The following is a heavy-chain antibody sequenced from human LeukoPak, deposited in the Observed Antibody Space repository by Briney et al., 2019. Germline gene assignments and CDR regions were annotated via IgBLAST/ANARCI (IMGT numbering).Heavy chain of an antibody. D-gene: IGHD1-26*01. J-gene: IGHJ4*02. Sequence: SETLSLTCTVSGYSISSGYYWGWIRQPPGKGLEWIGSIYHSGSTYYNPSLKSRVTISVDTSKNQFSLKLSSVTAADTAVYYCARANSGSYGKYFDYWGQGTLVTVSS. CDR1: GYSISSGYY. CDR2: IYHSGST. V-gene: IGHV4-38-2*02. CDR3: ARANSGSYGKYFDY.